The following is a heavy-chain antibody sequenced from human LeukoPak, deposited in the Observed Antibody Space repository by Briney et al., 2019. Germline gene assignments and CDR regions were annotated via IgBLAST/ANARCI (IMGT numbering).Heavy chain of an antibody. CDR1: GFTFSSYA. CDR2: ISYDGSNK. J-gene: IGHJ4*02. CDR3: ARGLGRYSGSYYGH. Sequence: GRSLRLSCAASGFTFSSYAMHWVRQAPGKGLEWVAVISYDGSNKYYADSVKGRFTISRDNSKNTLYLQMNSLRAEDTAVYYCARGLGRYSGSYYGHWGQGTLVTVSS. D-gene: IGHD1-26*01. V-gene: IGHV3-30-3*01.